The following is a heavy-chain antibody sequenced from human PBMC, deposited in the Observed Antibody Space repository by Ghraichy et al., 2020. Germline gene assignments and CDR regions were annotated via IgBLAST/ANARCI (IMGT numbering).Heavy chain of an antibody. Sequence: SQTLSLTCTVSGGSIGSSYYYWGWIRQPPGKGLQWIGSLYYTGSTYYSPSLKSRVTISVDTSKSQFSLKLNSVTAADTAVYYCARRGIYGLYFDSWGQGTLVTVSS. CDR1: GGSIGSSYYY. J-gene: IGHJ4*02. CDR2: LYYTGST. CDR3: ARRGIYGLYFDS. V-gene: IGHV4-39*01. D-gene: IGHD3-10*01.